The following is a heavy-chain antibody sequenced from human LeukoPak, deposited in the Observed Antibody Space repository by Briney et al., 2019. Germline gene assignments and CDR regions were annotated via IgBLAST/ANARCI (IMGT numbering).Heavy chain of an antibody. D-gene: IGHD3-22*01. CDR2: TYTGGNS. V-gene: IGHV3-53*01. Sequence: PGGSLLLSCAASGFTVSSIHMVWVRQAPGKGLEWVSVTYTGGNSYYADSVKGRFIISRDISKNTLYLQMNSLRAEDSALYYCARGGRGSAAVVAPRSFDIWGQGTMVTVSS. CDR1: GFTVSSIH. J-gene: IGHJ3*02. CDR3: ARGGRGSAAVVAPRSFDI.